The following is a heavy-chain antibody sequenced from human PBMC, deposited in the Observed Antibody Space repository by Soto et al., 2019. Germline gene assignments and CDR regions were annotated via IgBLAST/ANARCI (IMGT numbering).Heavy chain of an antibody. CDR3: ARGYCSSTSCYSNWFDP. D-gene: IGHD2-2*01. Sequence: SETLSLTCTVSGGSISSGGYYWSWIRQHPGKGLEWIGYIYYSGSTYYNPSLKSRVTISVDTSKNQFSLKLSSVTAADTAVYYFARGYCSSTSCYSNWFDPWGQGTLVTVSS. CDR1: GGSISSGGYY. V-gene: IGHV4-31*03. CDR2: IYYSGST. J-gene: IGHJ5*02.